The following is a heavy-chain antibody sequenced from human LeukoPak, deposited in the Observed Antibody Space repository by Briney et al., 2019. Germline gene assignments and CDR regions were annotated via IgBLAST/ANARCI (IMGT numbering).Heavy chain of an antibody. CDR1: GFTFTSYS. J-gene: IGHJ4*02. Sequence: PGGSLRLSCAAAGFTFTSYSMNWVRQAPGRGLEWVSSISGDSFYIYYADSVRGRFTISRDNAKSSLFLQMNSLRAEDTAVYYCARCSSTGCASSPLAGYLYWGQGTLVTVSS. V-gene: IGHV3-21*01. CDR2: ISGDSFYI. CDR3: ARCSSTGCASSPLAGYLY. D-gene: IGHD2-2*01.